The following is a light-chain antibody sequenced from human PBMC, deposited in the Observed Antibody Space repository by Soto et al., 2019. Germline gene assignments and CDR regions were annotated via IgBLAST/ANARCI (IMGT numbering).Light chain of an antibody. CDR2: GAS. J-gene: IGKJ4*01. V-gene: IGKV3-20*01. Sequence: ETALTQSRATLSLFPGERAALCWRASQSVSSRYIAWYQQKPGQAPRLLIYGASSRATGIPDRFSGSGSGTDFTLTISRLEPEDFAVYYCQQYGSSPLLTFGGGTKVDIK. CDR1: QSVSSRY. CDR3: QQYGSSPLLT.